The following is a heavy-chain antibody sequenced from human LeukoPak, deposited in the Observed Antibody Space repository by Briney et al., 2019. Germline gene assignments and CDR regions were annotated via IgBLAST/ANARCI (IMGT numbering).Heavy chain of an antibody. J-gene: IGHJ4*02. V-gene: IGHV3-66*02. D-gene: IGHD3-3*01. CDR1: GLTASSNY. Sequence: GGSLRLSCAASGLTASSNYMSWVGRAPGKGWEWVSVIYSSGSTYYADSVKGRFTISRDNSKNTLYLQMNSLRAEDTAVYYCAREWLSPYYFDYWGQGTLVTVSS. CDR2: IYSSGST. CDR3: AREWLSPYYFDY.